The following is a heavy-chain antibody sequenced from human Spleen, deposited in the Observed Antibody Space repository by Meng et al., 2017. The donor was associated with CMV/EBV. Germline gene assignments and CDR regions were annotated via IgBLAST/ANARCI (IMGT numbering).Heavy chain of an antibody. V-gene: IGHV3-30*02. CDR1: GFTFSSYG. CDR2: IRYDGGNI. CDR3: ARPTRSYYFDY. Sequence: SCAATGFTFSSYGMQWVRQAPGKGLEWVAYIRYDGGNIYYADSVKGRFTISRDNSKNTLDLQMDSLRTEDTAVYYCARPTRSYYFDYWGQGSLVTVSS. J-gene: IGHJ4*02.